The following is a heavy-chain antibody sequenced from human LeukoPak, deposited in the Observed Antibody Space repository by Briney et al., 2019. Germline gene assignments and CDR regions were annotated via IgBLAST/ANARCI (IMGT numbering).Heavy chain of an antibody. J-gene: IGHJ5*02. D-gene: IGHD3-10*01. CDR3: AKGHMVRRNGFDP. CDR1: GFTFSSYG. Sequence: GRSLRLSCAASGFTFSSYGMHWVRQAPGERLEWVAVISYDGSNKYYADSVKGRFTISRDNSKNTLYLQMNSLRAEDTAVYYCAKGHMVRRNGFDPWGQGTLVTVSS. CDR2: ISYDGSNK. V-gene: IGHV3-30*18.